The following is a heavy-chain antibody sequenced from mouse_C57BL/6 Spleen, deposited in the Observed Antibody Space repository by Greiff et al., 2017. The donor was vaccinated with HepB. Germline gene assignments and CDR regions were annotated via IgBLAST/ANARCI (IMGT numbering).Heavy chain of an antibody. V-gene: IGHV6-3*01. D-gene: IGHD2-4*01. Sequence: EVLLVESGGGLVQPGGSMKLSCVASGFTFSNYWMNWVRQSPEKGLEWVAQIRLKSDNYATHYAESVKGRFTISRDDSKSSVYLQMNNLRAEDTGIYYGTIYYDYEGFAYWGQGTLVTVSA. CDR1: GFTFSNYW. J-gene: IGHJ3*01. CDR2: IRLKSDNYAT. CDR3: TIYYDYEGFAY.